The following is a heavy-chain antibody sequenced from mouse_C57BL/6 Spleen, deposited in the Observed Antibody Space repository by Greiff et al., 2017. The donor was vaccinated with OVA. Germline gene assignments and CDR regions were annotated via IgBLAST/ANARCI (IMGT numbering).Heavy chain of an antibody. Sequence: EVKVVESGGDLVKPGGSLKLSCAASGFTFSSYGMSWVRQTPDKRLEWVATISSGGSYTYYPDSVKGRFTISRDNAKNTLYLQMSSLKSEDTAMYYCARGGGKHYFDYWGQGTTLTVSS. V-gene: IGHV5-6*01. CDR2: ISSGGSYT. CDR1: GFTFSSYG. CDR3: ARGGGKHYFDY. J-gene: IGHJ2*01. D-gene: IGHD2-1*01.